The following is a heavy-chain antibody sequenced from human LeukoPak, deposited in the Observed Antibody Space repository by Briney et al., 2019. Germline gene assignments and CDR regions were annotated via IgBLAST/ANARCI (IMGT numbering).Heavy chain of an antibody. V-gene: IGHV4-30-2*01. CDR3: ARGLWYYGSGSYTHFDY. CDR1: GGSVTNGAYS. J-gene: IGHJ4*02. Sequence: SETLSLTCAVSGGSVTNGAYSWSWIRQPPGKGLDWIGYIYHSGSAYYNPSLKSRVTISLDRSKNQFSLKVTSVTAADTAVYFCARGLWYYGSGSYTHFDYWGQGSLVTVSS. CDR2: IYHSGSA. D-gene: IGHD3-10*01.